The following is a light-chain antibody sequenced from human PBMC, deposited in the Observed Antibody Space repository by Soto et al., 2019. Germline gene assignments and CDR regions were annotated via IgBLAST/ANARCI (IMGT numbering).Light chain of an antibody. Sequence: EIEWTQPRGTLSLSQGERATLSCRASQSVSSSYLACYQQRRGQAPRLLIYGISKRATDIPDRFSGSGSGTEFTLTISSLQPEDFATYYCQQHGQWPITFGQGTRLEI. CDR2: GIS. CDR1: QSVSSSY. J-gene: IGKJ5*01. V-gene: IGKV3-20*01. CDR3: QQHGQWPIT.